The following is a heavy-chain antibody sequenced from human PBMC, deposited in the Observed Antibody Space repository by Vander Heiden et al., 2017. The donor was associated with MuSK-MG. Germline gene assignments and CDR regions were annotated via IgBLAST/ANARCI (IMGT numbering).Heavy chain of an antibody. CDR3: ARASGSLGNTH. CDR2: IDPSNGGT. V-gene: IGHV1-2*02. CDR1: GYTFTGFY. Sequence: QVQLVQSGAEVKNPGASMKVSCKTSGYTFTGFYMHWVRQAPGQGLEWMGWIDPSNGGTHYAQKFQGRVTMTRDTSFSTAYMELSRLTSDDTAVYYCARASGSLGNTHWGQGTLVTVSS. D-gene: IGHD7-27*01. J-gene: IGHJ4*02.